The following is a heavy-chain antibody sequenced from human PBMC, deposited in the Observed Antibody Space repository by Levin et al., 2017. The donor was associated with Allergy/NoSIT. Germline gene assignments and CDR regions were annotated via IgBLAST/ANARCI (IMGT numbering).Heavy chain of an antibody. D-gene: IGHD2-2*01. V-gene: IGHV3-7*04. CDR2: IKQDGSEK. CDR1: GFTFSDYW. Sequence: ETLSLTCAASGFTFSDYWMTWVRQAPGKGLEWVASIKQDGSEKYYVDSVKGRIAISRDNAKNSLYLQMNSLRAEDTAVYYCARDPCSRTSCYDYWGQGTLVTVSS. J-gene: IGHJ4*02. CDR3: ARDPCSRTSCYDY.